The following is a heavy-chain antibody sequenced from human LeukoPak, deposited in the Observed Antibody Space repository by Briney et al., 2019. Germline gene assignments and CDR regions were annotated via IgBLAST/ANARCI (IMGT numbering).Heavy chain of an antibody. Sequence: GASVKVSCKASGYTFTGYYIHWVRQAPGQGLEWMGWINPNSGGTNYAQKFQGRVSMTRDTSISTVYMELSRLRSDDTAVYYCARDVDSSGYVGNWGQGTLITVSS. V-gene: IGHV1-2*02. CDR3: ARDVDSSGYVGN. CDR1: GYTFTGYY. J-gene: IGHJ4*02. D-gene: IGHD3-22*01. CDR2: INPNSGGT.